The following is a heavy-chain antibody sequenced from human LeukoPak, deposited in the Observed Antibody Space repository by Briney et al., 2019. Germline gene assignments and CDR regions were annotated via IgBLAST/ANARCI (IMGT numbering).Heavy chain of an antibody. V-gene: IGHV3-74*01. CDR2: IINDGSST. Sequence: SGGSLRLSCAASGFNFKNYWMHWVRQAPGKGLEWVSRIINDGSSTTYADSVKGRFTFFRDNSKNTLYLQMNSLRADDTAVYYCAKDRAYSFDYWGQGTLVTVSS. CDR3: AKDRAYSFDY. D-gene: IGHD3-16*01. CDR1: GFNFKNYW. J-gene: IGHJ4*02.